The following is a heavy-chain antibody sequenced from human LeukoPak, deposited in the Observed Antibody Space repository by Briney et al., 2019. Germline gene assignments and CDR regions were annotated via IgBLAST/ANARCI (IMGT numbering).Heavy chain of an antibody. D-gene: IGHD5-18*01. V-gene: IGHV3-30*02. CDR2: IRYDGSNK. J-gene: IGHJ6*02. Sequence: AGGSLRLSCAASGFTFTSYAMNWVRQAPGKGLEWVAFIRYDGSNKYYADSVKGRFTISRDNSKNTLYLQMNSLRAEDTAVYYCAKDQGTAMVYYYYYGMDVWGQGTTVTVSS. CDR3: AKDQGTAMVYYYYYGMDV. CDR1: GFTFTSYA.